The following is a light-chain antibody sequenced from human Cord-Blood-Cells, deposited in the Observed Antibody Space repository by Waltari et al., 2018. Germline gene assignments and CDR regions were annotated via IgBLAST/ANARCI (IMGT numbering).Light chain of an antibody. CDR2: GNS. CDR3: QSYDSSLSGFWV. CDR1: SPNTGAGYD. J-gene: IGLJ3*02. V-gene: IGLV1-40*01. Sequence: QSVLAQPPSVSGAPGQRVTIPCTGSSPNTGAGYDGHWYQQLPGTAPKLLIYGNSNRPSGVPDRFSGSKSGTSASLAITGLQAEDEADYYCQSYDSSLSGFWVFGGGTKLTVL.